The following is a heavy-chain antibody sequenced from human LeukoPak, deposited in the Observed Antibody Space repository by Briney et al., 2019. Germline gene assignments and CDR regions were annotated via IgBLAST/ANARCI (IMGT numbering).Heavy chain of an antibody. Sequence: QTGGSLRFSCAASGFTFSSYWMSWVRQAPGKGLEWVANIKQDGSGKYYVDSVKGRFTISRDNAKNSLYLQMNSLRAEDTAVYYCARDLGAAAAGSIAFDIWGQGTMVTVSS. D-gene: IGHD6-13*01. V-gene: IGHV3-7*01. J-gene: IGHJ3*02. CDR2: IKQDGSGK. CDR3: ARDLGAAAAGSIAFDI. CDR1: GFTFSSYW.